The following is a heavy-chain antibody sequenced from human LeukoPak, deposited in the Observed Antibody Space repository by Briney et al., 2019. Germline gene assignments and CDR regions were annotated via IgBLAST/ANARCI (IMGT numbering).Heavy chain of an antibody. Sequence: GGSLRLSCAASGFTVSSNYMSWVRQAPGKGLEWVSGISWNSGSIGYADSVKGRFTISRDNAKNSLYLQMNSLRAEDTALYYCAKDARCSGGSCRTHFDYWGQGTLVTVSS. CDR3: AKDARCSGGSCRTHFDY. J-gene: IGHJ4*02. D-gene: IGHD2-15*01. CDR1: GFTVSSNY. V-gene: IGHV3-9*01. CDR2: ISWNSGSI.